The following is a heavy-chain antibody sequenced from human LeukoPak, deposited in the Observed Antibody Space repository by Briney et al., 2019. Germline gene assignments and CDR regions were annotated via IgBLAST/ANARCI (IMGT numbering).Heavy chain of an antibody. CDR1: GGSISSYY. CDR3: ARDRTYDSSGYYDY. J-gene: IGHJ4*02. D-gene: IGHD3-22*01. CDR2: IYTSGST. V-gene: IGHV4-4*07. Sequence: PSETLSLTCTVSGGSISSYYRSWIRQPAGKGLEWIGRIYTSGSTNYNPSLKSRVTMSVDTSKNQFSLKLSSVTAADTAVYYCARDRTYDSSGYYDYWGQGTLVTVSS.